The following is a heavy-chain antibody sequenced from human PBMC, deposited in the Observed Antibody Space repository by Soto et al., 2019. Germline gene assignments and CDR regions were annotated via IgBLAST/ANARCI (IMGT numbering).Heavy chain of an antibody. V-gene: IGHV4-59*01. Sequence: TLSLTCTVSGGPISSYYWSWIRQPPGKGLEWIGYIYYSGSTNYNPSLKSRVTISVDTSKNQFSLKLSSVTAADTAVYYCARDMDWNYGNNWFDPWGQGTLVTVSS. CDR3: ARDMDWNYGNNWFDP. CDR1: GGPISSYY. J-gene: IGHJ5*02. D-gene: IGHD1-7*01. CDR2: IYYSGST.